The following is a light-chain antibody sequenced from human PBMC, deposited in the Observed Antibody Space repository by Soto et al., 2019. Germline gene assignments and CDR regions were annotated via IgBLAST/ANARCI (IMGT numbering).Light chain of an antibody. Sequence: EIVLTQSPGTLSLSPGERATLSCRASQSISSSYLAWYQQKPGQAPRLLIYGASSRATGIPDRFSDSGSGTDLTLTISRLEPEDFAVYYCQQYGSSLLTFGGGTKVEIK. CDR3: QQYGSSLLT. V-gene: IGKV3-20*01. J-gene: IGKJ4*01. CDR1: QSISSSY. CDR2: GAS.